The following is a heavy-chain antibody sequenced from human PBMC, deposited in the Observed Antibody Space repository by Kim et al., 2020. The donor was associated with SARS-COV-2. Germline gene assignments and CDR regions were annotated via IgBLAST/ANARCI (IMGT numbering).Heavy chain of an antibody. Sequence: ASVKVSCKASGYTFTSYFMHWVRQAPGQGLEWMAIINPTDGSTDYAQKFQGRVTVTSDASTSTVYMELSCLRSDDAAVYYCARDSYYGLAIYAKFWGFWGQGTLLTVSS. D-gene: IGHD3-10*01. J-gene: IGHJ4*02. CDR3: ARDSYYGLAIYAKFWGF. CDR1: GYTFTSYF. V-gene: IGHV1-46*01. CDR2: INPTDGST.